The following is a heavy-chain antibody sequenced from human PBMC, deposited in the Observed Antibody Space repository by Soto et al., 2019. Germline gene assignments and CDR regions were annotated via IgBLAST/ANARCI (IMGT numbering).Heavy chain of an antibody. V-gene: IGHV4-39*01. CDR3: ASVLRFLEWFGAPENPDCFDP. J-gene: IGHJ5*02. Sequence: KPSETLSLTCTVSGGSISSSSYYWGWIRQPPGKGLEWIGSIYYSGSTYYNPSLKSRVTISVDTSKNQFSLKLSSVTAADTAVYYCASVLRFLEWFGAPENPDCFDPWGQGTLVTVSS. CDR1: GGSISSSSYY. CDR2: IYYSGST. D-gene: IGHD3-3*01.